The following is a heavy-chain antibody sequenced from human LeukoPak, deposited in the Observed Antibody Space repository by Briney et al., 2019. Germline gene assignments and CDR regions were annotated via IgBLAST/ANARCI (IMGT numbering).Heavy chain of an antibody. V-gene: IGHV4-59*08. J-gene: IGHJ4*02. D-gene: IGHD5-18*01. Sequence: SETLSLTCTVSGGSISNSYWSWVRQPPGKGLEWIGHIYSSGSTTYSPSLKSRVTMSVDTSKNQFSLKLSSVTAADTAVYYCARQGDGGYTYGNFDSWGQGTLVTVSS. CDR1: GGSISNSY. CDR2: IYSSGST. CDR3: ARQGDGGYTYGNFDS.